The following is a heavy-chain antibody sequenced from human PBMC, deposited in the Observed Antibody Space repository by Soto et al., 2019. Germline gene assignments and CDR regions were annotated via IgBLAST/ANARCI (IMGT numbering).Heavy chain of an antibody. CDR3: ARQSHYNILTGPGPSPFDY. J-gene: IGHJ4*02. V-gene: IGHV5-10-1*01. Sequence: PGESLKISCKGSGYSFTSYWISWVRQMPGKGLEWMGRIDPSDSYTNYSPSFQGHVTISADKSISTAYLQWSSLKASDTAMYYCARQSHYNILTGPGPSPFDYWGQGTLVTSPQ. CDR1: GYSFTSYW. D-gene: IGHD3-9*01. CDR2: IDPSDSYT.